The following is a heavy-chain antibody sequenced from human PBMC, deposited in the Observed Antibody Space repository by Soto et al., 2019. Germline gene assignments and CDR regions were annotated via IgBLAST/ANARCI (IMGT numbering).Heavy chain of an antibody. Sequence: ALVKVSCKASGYTFTSYGISWLRQDLGQGLEWMGWISAYNGNTNYAQKLQGRVTMTTDTSTSTAYMELRSLRSDDTAVYYCARVGSGSYYGPLDYWGQGTLVTVSS. CDR2: ISAYNGNT. D-gene: IGHD1-26*01. CDR3: ARVGSGSYYGPLDY. CDR1: GYTFTSYG. J-gene: IGHJ4*02. V-gene: IGHV1-18*01.